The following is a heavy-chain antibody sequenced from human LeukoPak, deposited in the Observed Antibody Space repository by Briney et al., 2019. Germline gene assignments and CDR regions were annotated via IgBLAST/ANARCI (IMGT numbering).Heavy chain of an antibody. Sequence: PGGSLRLSCAASGITFSSYGMHWVRQAPGKGLEWVAVISYDGSKKHYADSVKGRFTISRDNSKNTLYLQMNSLRAEDTAVYYCARDILTGSQSRFQHWGQGTLVTVSS. CDR3: ARDILTGSQSRFQH. CDR1: GITFSSYG. J-gene: IGHJ1*01. CDR2: ISYDGSKK. V-gene: IGHV3-30-3*01. D-gene: IGHD3-9*01.